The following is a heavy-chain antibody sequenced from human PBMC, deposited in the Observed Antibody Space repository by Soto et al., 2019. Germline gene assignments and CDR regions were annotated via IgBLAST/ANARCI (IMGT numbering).Heavy chain of an antibody. CDR3: AKDRGRFGEGTFDY. V-gene: IGHV3-30*18. J-gene: IGHJ4*02. Sequence: QVQLVESGGGVVQPGRSLRLSCAASGFAFSSYGMDWVRQAPGKRLKWVAVISYDGSNKYYADSVKGRFTISRDNSKNTLYLQMNSLRAEDTAVYYCAKDRGRFGEGTFDYWGQGTLVTVSS. CDR1: GFAFSSYG. D-gene: IGHD3-10*01. CDR2: ISYDGSNK.